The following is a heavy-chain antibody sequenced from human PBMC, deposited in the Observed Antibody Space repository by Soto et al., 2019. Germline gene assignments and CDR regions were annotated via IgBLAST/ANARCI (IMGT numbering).Heavy chain of an antibody. V-gene: IGHV3-30*03. J-gene: IGHJ3*01. D-gene: IGHD1-26*01. CDR2: ISCDGSNK. CDR1: RLTFNIYD. Sequence: GGSLRLSCAASRLTFNIYDIYWVRQTPGKGLEWLALISCDGSNKYYADSVKGRFTISRDNSKDTLYLQMGRLRPDDTAVYHCAIVHSGSYGFDVWGQGTVVTVSS. CDR3: AIVHSGSYGFDV.